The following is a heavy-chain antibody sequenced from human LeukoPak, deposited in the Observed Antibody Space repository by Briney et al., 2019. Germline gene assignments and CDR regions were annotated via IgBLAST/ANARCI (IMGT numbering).Heavy chain of an antibody. CDR2: INPNSGGT. CDR3: AREGDGYNSWFDY. D-gene: IGHD5-24*01. V-gene: IGHV1-2*02. Sequence: ASVKVSCMASGYTFTGYYMHWVRQAPGQGLEWMGWINPNSGGTNYAQKFQGRVTMTRDTSISTAYMELSRLRSDDTAVYYCAREGDGYNSWFDYWGQGTLVTVSS. CDR1: GYTFTGYY. J-gene: IGHJ4*02.